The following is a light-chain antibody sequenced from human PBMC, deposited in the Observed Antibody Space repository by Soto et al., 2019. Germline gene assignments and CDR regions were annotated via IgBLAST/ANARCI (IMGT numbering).Light chain of an antibody. Sequence: EFVLTQSPGTLSLSPGERATLSCRASQTVRNNYLACYQQKPGQAPRLLIYDAYSRATGIQDRFSGGGSGTDFTLTIRRLEPEDFAVYYCKQFSSYPLTFGGGTKVDI. CDR1: QTVRNNY. J-gene: IGKJ4*01. CDR2: DAY. CDR3: KQFSSYPLT. V-gene: IGKV3-20*01.